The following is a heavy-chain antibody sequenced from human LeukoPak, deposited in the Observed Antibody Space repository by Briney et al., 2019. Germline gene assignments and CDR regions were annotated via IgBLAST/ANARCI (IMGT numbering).Heavy chain of an antibody. Sequence: LKPSETLSLTCAVYGGSFSGYYWSWIRQPPGKGLEWIGEINHSGSTNYNPSLKSRVTISVDTSKNQFSLKLSSVTAADTAVYYCARTAEASSGYSYWGQGTLVTVSS. D-gene: IGHD3-22*01. J-gene: IGHJ4*02. CDR1: GGSFSGYY. V-gene: IGHV4-34*01. CDR3: ARTAEASSGYSY. CDR2: INHSGST.